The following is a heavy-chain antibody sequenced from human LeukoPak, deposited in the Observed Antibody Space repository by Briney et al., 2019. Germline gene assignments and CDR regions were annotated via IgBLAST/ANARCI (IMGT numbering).Heavy chain of an antibody. J-gene: IGHJ3*01. Sequence: GASVKVSCKISAYTLTLLSINWERQPPGKGLEWMGGFDPEDGKMIYAQIFKGRVTMTEDTSTDTVYMELRRLGSEDTAVYYCATDLAGRTLVGPSPCGLWGQGTVVTVSS. CDR2: FDPEDGKM. V-gene: IGHV1-24*01. CDR3: ATDLAGRTLVGPSPCGL. CDR1: AYTLTLLS. D-gene: IGHD2-21*01.